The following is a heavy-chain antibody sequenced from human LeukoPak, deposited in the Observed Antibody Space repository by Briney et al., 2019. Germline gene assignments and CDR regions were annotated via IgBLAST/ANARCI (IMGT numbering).Heavy chain of an antibody. V-gene: IGHV3-21*01. CDR1: GFTFSSYT. J-gene: IGHJ3*02. D-gene: IGHD6-13*01. CDR2: ISSSSIFM. CDR3: ARALDSSSLYDAFDI. Sequence: GGSLRLSCAASGFTFSSYTMNWVRQAPGKGLEWVSSISSSSIFMYYADSVKGRFTISRDNSKNTLYLQMNSLRAEDTAVYYCARALDSSSLYDAFDIWGQGTMVTVSS.